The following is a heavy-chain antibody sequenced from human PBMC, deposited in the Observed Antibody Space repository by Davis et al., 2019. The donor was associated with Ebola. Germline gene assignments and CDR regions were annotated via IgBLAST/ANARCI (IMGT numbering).Heavy chain of an antibody. CDR1: GFTLSSYS. J-gene: IGHJ4*02. Sequence: GGSLRLSCVASGFTLSSYSMTWVRQAPGKRLEWVSSISSNDGSTYYADSLRGRFTISRDNAKSSLYLQMNSLRAEDTAVYYCARHGGSGYYYSPDSWGQGTLVTVSS. D-gene: IGHD3-10*01. V-gene: IGHV3-21*01. CDR3: ARHGGSGYYYSPDS. CDR2: ISSNDGST.